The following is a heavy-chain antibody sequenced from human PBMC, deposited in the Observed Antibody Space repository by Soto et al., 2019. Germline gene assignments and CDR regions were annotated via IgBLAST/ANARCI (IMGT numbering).Heavy chain of an antibody. CDR2: IIPILGIA. CDR3: ARDDILGGPALGGGS. V-gene: IGHV1-69*02. CDR1: GGTFSSYT. D-gene: IGHD2-15*01. Sequence: QVQLVQSGAEVKKPGSSVKVSCKASGGTFSSYTISWVRQAPGQGREWMGRIIPILGIANYAQKFQGRVTSPADQPPSPAYMDLSSLRSADTAVDYCARDDILGGPALGGGSWGQGTLVTVSS. J-gene: IGHJ5*02.